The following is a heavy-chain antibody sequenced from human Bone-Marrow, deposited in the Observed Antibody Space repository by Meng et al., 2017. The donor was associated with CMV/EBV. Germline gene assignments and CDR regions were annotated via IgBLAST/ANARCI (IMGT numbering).Heavy chain of an antibody. J-gene: IGHJ4*02. CDR1: GCSFSIYS. Sequence: GESLKISCEASGCSFSIYSMNWVRQAPGKGLEWVSSISSSSNYIYYADSVKGRFTISRDNAKNSLYLQMNSLRAEDTAVYYCAREGYCSTTTCYSQVSDYWGQGTLVTVSS. CDR2: ISSSSNYI. V-gene: IGHV3-21*01. D-gene: IGHD2-2*01. CDR3: AREGYCSTTTCYSQVSDY.